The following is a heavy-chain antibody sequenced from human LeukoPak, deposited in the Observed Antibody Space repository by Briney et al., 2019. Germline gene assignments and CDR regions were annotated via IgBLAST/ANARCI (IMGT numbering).Heavy chain of an antibody. J-gene: IGHJ3*02. D-gene: IGHD3-16*01. CDR3: AKLRIAFGGLIRDAFDI. CDR1: GFTVSSNY. Sequence: PPGGSLRLSCAASGFTVSSNYMSWVRQAPGKGLEWVSGISGSGGSASYADSVRGRFTISRDNAKDTLYVQMNSLRAEDTAIYYCAKLRIAFGGLIRDAFDIWGQGTMVSVSS. CDR2: ISGSGGSA. V-gene: IGHV3-23*01.